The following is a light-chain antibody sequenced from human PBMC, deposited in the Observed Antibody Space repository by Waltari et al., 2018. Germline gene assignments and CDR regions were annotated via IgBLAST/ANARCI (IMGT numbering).Light chain of an antibody. CDR1: QSVLYSYNNKKY. CDR3: QKYYTSPYT. Sequence: DIVMTQSPDSLAVSLGERATINCKSSQSVLYSYNNKKYLAWYQQKPGQPPKLLIYWASTRESGVPDRFSGSGSGTDFTLSISSLQAEDVAVYYCQKYYTSPYTFGQGTKLEIK. CDR2: WAS. J-gene: IGKJ2*01. V-gene: IGKV4-1*01.